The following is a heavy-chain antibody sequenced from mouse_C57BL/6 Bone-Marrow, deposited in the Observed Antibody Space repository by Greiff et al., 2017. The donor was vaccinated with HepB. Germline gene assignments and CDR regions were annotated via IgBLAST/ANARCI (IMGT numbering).Heavy chain of an antibody. D-gene: IGHD1-1*01. CDR1: GYSFTGYF. J-gene: IGHJ2*01. CDR3: ARGGYYGRY. CDR2: INPYNGDT. Sequence: DVKLQESGPELVKPGDSVKISCKASGYSFTGYFMNWVMQSHGKSLEWIGRINPYNGDTFYNQKFKGKATLTVDKSSSTAHMELRSLTSEDSAVYYCARGGYYGRYWGQGTTLTVSS. V-gene: IGHV1-20*01.